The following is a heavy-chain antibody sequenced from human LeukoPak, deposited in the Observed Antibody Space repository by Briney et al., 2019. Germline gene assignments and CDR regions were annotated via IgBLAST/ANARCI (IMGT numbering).Heavy chain of an antibody. Sequence: GGSLRLSCAASGFTFSSYWMSWVRQAPGKGLEWVANIKQDGSEKYYVDSVKGRFTISRDNAKNSLYLQMNSLRAEDTAVYYCARVRRYSSSRGYYFDYWGQGTLVTVSS. CDR2: IKQDGSEK. V-gene: IGHV3-7*01. CDR1: GFTFSSYW. D-gene: IGHD6-13*01. CDR3: ARVRRYSSSRGYYFDY. J-gene: IGHJ4*02.